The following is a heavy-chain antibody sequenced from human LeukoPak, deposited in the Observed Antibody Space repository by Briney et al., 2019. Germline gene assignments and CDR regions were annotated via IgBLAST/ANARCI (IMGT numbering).Heavy chain of an antibody. CDR1: GGSISSYY. CDR3: AKNGDRGAYCTGGTCYPYFYYYMDV. V-gene: IGHV4-59*01. J-gene: IGHJ6*03. CDR2: IYYSGST. Sequence: SETLSLTCTVSGGSISSYYWSWIRQPPGKGLEWIGYIYYSGSTNYSPSLKSRVTISVDTSKNQFSLKLSSATAADTAIYYCAKNGDRGAYCTGGTCYPYFYYYMDVWAKGTTVTI. D-gene: IGHD2-15*01.